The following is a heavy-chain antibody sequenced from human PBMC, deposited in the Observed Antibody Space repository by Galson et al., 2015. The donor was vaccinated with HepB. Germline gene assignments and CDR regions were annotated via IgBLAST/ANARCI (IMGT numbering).Heavy chain of an antibody. CDR3: TTDMGLYDSSGYYYVPLPC. V-gene: IGHV3-15*01. CDR2: IKSKTDGGTT. J-gene: IGHJ4*02. CDR1: GFTFSNAW. Sequence: SLRLSCAASGFTFSNAWMSWVRQAPGKGLEWVGRIKSKTDGGTTDYAAPVKGRFAISRDDSKNTLYLQMNSLKTEDTAVYYCTTDMGLYDSSGYYYVPLPCWGQGTLVTVSS. D-gene: IGHD3-22*01.